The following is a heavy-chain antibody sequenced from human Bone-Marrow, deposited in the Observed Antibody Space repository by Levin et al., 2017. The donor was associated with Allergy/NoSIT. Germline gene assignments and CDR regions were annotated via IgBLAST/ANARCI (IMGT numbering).Heavy chain of an antibody. CDR1: GFTFSAYY. V-gene: IGHV3-11*05. CDR2: SSSSGSYT. Sequence: GGSLRLSCAASGFTFSAYYMSWVRQTPGKGLEWVSYSSSSGSYTKYADSVKGRFTISRDNAKNSLYLQMNSLTAEDTAVYYCARDPPDALDFWGPGTMVTVAS. J-gene: IGHJ3*01. CDR3: ARDPPDALDF.